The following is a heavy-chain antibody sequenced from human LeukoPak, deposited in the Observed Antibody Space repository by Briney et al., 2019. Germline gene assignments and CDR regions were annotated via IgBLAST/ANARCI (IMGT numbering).Heavy chain of an antibody. CDR1: GGSISSSTYY. V-gene: IGHV4-39*07. D-gene: IGHD2-21*02. J-gene: IGHJ3*02. CDR3: ARGLGDIVVVTGHAFDI. Sequence: SETLALTCTVSGGSISSSTYYWGWIRQPPGKGLEWIGTIYSSGSTYYNPSLKSRVTISVDTSKNQFSLKLNSVTAADTAVYYCARGLGDIVVVTGHAFDIWGQGTMVTVSS. CDR2: IYSSGST.